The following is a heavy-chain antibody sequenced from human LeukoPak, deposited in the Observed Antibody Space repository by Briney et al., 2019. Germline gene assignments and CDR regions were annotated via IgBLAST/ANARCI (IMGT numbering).Heavy chain of an antibody. CDR1: GSTFSSYW. CDR3: ARRALRYCSSTSCPAQYYGVDV. J-gene: IGHJ6*04. Sequence: GGSLRLSCAASGSTFSSYWMSWVRQAPGKGLEWVANIKEDGSEKYTISRDNAKNSLYLQTNSLRAEDTAVYYCARRALRYCSSTSCPAQYYGVDVWGKGTTVTVSS. V-gene: IGHV3-7*03. CDR2: IKEDGSEK. D-gene: IGHD2-2*01.